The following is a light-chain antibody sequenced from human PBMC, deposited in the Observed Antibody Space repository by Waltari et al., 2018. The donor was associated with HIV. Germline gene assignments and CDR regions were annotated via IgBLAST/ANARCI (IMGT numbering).Light chain of an antibody. J-gene: IGLJ3*02. CDR2: EVT. CDR1: SSDVGNYNL. Sequence: QSVLTQPASVSGSPGQSITISCTGTSSDVGNYNLFSWYQQHPGKAPKLIIYEVTKRPSGVSNRFSGSKSGNTASLTISGLQAEDEADYYCCSYVGSNVWVFGGGTKLTVL. V-gene: IGLV2-23*02. CDR3: CSYVGSNVWV.